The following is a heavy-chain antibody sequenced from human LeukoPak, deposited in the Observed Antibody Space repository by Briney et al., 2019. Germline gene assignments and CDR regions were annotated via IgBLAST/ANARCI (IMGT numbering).Heavy chain of an antibody. CDR2: ISSSGSAI. CDR3: ARGASVVAGNDNAFDI. CDR1: GFSFTSYE. Sequence: GGSLLLSCAASGFSFTSYEVNWVRPAPGKGLEWISYISSSGSAIYYADSVRGRFTISRDNAKNSLYLQMNSLRADDTAVYYCARGASVVAGNDNAFDIWGQGTMVTVSS. V-gene: IGHV3-48*03. J-gene: IGHJ3*02. D-gene: IGHD6-19*01.